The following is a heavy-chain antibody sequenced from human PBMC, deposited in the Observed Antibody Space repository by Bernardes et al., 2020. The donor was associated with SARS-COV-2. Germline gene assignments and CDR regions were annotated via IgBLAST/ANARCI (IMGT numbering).Heavy chain of an antibody. D-gene: IGHD1-26*01. J-gene: IGHJ4*02. Sequence: GGSLRLSCAASGFTFSSYAMSWVRQAPGKGLEWVSAISGSGGSTYYADSVKGRFTISRDNSKNTLYLQMNSLRAEDTAVYYCAKGDIVGANSQPWDVGYWGQGTLVTVSS. CDR2: ISGSGGST. V-gene: IGHV3-23*01. CDR1: GFTFSSYA. CDR3: AKGDIVGANSQPWDVGY.